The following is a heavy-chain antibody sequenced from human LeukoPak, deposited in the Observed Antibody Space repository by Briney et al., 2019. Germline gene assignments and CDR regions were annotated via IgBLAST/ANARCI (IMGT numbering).Heavy chain of an antibody. Sequence: ASVKVSCKASGYTFTSYDINWVRQATGQGLEWMGWVNPNSGNTGYAQKFQGRVTMTRNTSISTAYMELSSLRSEDTAVYYCARLAQPMVRATQFDPWGQGTLVTVSS. CDR2: VNPNSGNT. CDR1: GYTFTSYD. J-gene: IGHJ5*02. CDR3: ARLAQPMVRATQFDP. D-gene: IGHD3-10*01. V-gene: IGHV1-8*01.